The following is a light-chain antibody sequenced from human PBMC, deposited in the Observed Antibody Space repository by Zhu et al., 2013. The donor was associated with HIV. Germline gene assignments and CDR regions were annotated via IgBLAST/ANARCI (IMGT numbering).Light chain of an antibody. CDR3: HQYASSPWT. J-gene: IGKJ1*01. CDR1: QSLSSGY. Sequence: EIVMTQSPATLSLSPGERATLSCGASQSLSSGYLAWYQQKPGLAPILLIYDASSRATGIPDRFSGSGSGTDLTLTISRLEPEDFAVYFCHQYASSPWTFGQGTKVEIK. V-gene: IGKV3D-20*01. CDR2: DAS.